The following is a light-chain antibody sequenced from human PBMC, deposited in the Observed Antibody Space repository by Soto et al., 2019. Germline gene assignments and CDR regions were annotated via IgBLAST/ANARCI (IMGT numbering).Light chain of an antibody. Sequence: PGDRATLSCRASQRVTSNYLAWYQQKFGQAPRLLIYRASTRATGIPDRFSGSGSGTDFSLIISSLEPEDSAVYYCQQYAASPLTFGGGTKLEI. J-gene: IGKJ4*01. V-gene: IGKV3-20*01. CDR1: QRVTSNY. CDR3: QQYAASPLT. CDR2: RAS.